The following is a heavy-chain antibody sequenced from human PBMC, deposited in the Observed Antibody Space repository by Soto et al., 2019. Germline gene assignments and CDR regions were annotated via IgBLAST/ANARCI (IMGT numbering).Heavy chain of an antibody. V-gene: IGHV1-8*01. D-gene: IGHD7-27*01. Sequence: QVKLVQSGAEVKKPGASVKVSCKASGYTFTSYDINWVRQASGQGFEWLGWMSPKSANTGYAQKFQGRVTMTRSTSISTAYMELSSLRSEDTAVYYCVRGPPNWGFDSWGQGTLVTVSS. CDR1: GYTFTSYD. J-gene: IGHJ5*01. CDR3: VRGPPNWGFDS. CDR2: MSPKSANT.